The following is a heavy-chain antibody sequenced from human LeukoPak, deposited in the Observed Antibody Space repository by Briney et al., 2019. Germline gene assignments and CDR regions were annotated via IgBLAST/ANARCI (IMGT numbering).Heavy chain of an antibody. V-gene: IGHV3-21*01. J-gene: IGHJ4*02. Sequence: GGSLRLSCAASGFTFSSYSMNWVRQAPGKGLEWVSSISSSSSYIYYADSVKGRFTISRDNAKNSLYLQMNSLRAEDTAVYYCARDLAVAGTGTYYFDYWGQGTLVTVSS. CDR3: ARDLAVAGTGTYYFDY. CDR2: ISSSSSYI. CDR1: GFTFSSYS. D-gene: IGHD6-19*01.